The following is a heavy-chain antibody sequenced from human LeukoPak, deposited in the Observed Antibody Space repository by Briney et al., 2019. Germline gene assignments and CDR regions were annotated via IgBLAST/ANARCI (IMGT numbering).Heavy chain of an antibody. J-gene: IGHJ3*02. CDR3: AREGGGGSGSYCHTTHAFDI. D-gene: IGHD3-10*01. V-gene: IGHV3-48*03. Sequence: GGSLRLSCAASGFTFSSYEMNWVRQAPGKGLEWVSYISSSGSTIYYADSVKGRFTISRDNAKNSLYLQMNSLRAEDTAVYYCAREGGGGSGSYCHTTHAFDIWGQGTMVTVSS. CDR1: GFTFSSYE. CDR2: ISSSGSTI.